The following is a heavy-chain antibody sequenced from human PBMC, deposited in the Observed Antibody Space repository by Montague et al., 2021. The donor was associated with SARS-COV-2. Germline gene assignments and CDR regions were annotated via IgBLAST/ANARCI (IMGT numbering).Heavy chain of an antibody. CDR3: ARISGITSWYYDY. D-gene: IGHD1-14*01. Sequence: ETLSLTCTVSGGSVSSGSYYWSWIRQPPGKGLQSIGYIHYTGSTNYNPSLQSRVTISVDSSKNQFSVRLSSVTAADTAVYYCARISGITSWYYDYWGQGTLVTVSS. V-gene: IGHV4-61*01. J-gene: IGHJ4*02. CDR2: IHYTGST. CDR1: GGSVSSGSYY.